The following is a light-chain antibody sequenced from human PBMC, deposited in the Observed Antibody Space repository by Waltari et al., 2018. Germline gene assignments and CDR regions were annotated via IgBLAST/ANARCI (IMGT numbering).Light chain of an antibody. Sequence: QSALTQPASVSGSPGQSITISCTGTSSAVGRYNLVSWYQQYPGKAPKLMIYEGSKRPSGVSNRFSGSKSGNTASLTISGLQAEDEADYYCCSYAGSSTLYVFGTGTKVTVL. CDR2: EGS. CDR3: CSYAGSSTLYV. V-gene: IGLV2-23*01. CDR1: SSAVGRYNL. J-gene: IGLJ1*01.